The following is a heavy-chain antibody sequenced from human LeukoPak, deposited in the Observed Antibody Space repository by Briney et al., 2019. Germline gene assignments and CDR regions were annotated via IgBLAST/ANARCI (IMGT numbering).Heavy chain of an antibody. D-gene: IGHD2-21*02. CDR1: GFTFSSYA. CDR3: AKDPAPYCGNDCYSPNFDY. V-gene: IGHV3-23*01. CDR2: ISGNGGST. J-gene: IGHJ4*02. Sequence: GGSLRLSCAASGFTFSSYAMSWVRQAPGKGLEWVAGISGNGGSTYYADSVKGRFTISRDNSKNTLFLQMNGLRVEDTAVYYCAKDPAPYCGNDCYSPNFDYWGQGTLATVSS.